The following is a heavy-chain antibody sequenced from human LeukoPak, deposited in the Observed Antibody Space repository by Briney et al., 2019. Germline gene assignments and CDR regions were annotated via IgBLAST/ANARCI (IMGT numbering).Heavy chain of an antibody. CDR3: ARDLLYGAARGSFDL. CDR1: GFTFGSYT. D-gene: IGHD3-10*01. V-gene: IGHV3-21*01. J-gene: IGHJ3*01. CDR2: ISPTSIYI. Sequence: PGGSLRLSCEASGFTFGSYTMNWVRQAPGKGLEWVSSISPTSIYIYYGDSVRGRFTISRDTAKNALYLEMNSLRAEDTAVFYCARDLLYGAARGSFDLWGQGTMVTVSS.